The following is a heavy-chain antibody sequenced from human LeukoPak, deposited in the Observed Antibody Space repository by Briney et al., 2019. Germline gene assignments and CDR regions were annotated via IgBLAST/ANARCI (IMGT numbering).Heavy chain of an antibody. Sequence: GGSLRLSCAASGFTFSSYAMSWIRQAPGKGLEWISYITSSSSDTNYADSVKGRFTISRDNAKKSLYLQMNSLRAEDTAVYYCARDYDILTGYFRGGFDYWGQGTLVTVSS. CDR1: GFTFSSYA. CDR2: ITSSSSDT. J-gene: IGHJ4*02. D-gene: IGHD3-9*01. V-gene: IGHV3-11*05. CDR3: ARDYDILTGYFRGGFDY.